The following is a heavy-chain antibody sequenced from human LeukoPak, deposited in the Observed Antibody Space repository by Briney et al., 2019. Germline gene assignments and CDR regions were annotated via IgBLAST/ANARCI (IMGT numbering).Heavy chain of an antibody. Sequence: SETLSLTCTVSGGSISSYYWSWIRQPAGKGLEWIGRIYTSGSTNYNPSLKSRVTMSVDTSKNQFSLKLSSVTAADTAVYYCARNHYYDFWSGYYADYYLDYWRQGTLVTVSS. CDR1: GGSISSYY. V-gene: IGHV4-4*07. J-gene: IGHJ4*02. CDR3: ARNHYYDFWSGYYADYYLDY. CDR2: IYTSGST. D-gene: IGHD3-3*01.